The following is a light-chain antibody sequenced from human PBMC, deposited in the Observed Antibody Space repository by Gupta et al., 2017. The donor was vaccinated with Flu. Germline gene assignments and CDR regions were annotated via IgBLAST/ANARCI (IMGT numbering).Light chain of an antibody. CDR2: DTF. J-gene: IGKJ3*01. CDR1: QNIDNY. Sequence: PSSLSASVGDRITITCRASQNIDNYLIWFQQVPGKAPKPLIYDTFSLQSGVPSRFRGSGYGTDFSLTITGLQPEDFAIYYCQQDKSYPVTFGQGTKVDVE. V-gene: IGKV1-16*01. CDR3: QQDKSYPVT.